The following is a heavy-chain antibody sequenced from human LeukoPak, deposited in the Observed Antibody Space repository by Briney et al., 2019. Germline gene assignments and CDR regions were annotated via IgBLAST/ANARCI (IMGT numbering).Heavy chain of an antibody. Sequence: SETLSLTCTVSGGSISSYYWSWIRQPAGKGLEWIGRIYTSGSTNYNPSLKSRFTMSVDTSKNQLSLKLSSVTAADTAVYYCARDRIQIPAATDDAFDIWGQGTMVTVSS. CDR3: ARDRIQIPAATDDAFDI. CDR2: IYTSGST. V-gene: IGHV4-4*07. D-gene: IGHD2-2*01. CDR1: GGSISSYY. J-gene: IGHJ3*02.